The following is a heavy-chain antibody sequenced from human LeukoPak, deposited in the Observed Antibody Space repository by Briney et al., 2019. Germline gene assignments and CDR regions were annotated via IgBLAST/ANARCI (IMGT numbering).Heavy chain of an antibody. CDR3: ARGPLRVAAFDI. Sequence: SQTLSLTCTVSGGSISSGSYYWSCIRQPAGTGLEWIGRIYTSGSTNYNPSRKSRATISVDTSKNQFFRKLSSVDAADTAVYYGARGPLRVAAFDIWGQGTMVTVSS. CDR1: GGSISSGSYY. V-gene: IGHV4-61*02. J-gene: IGHJ3*02. CDR2: IYTSGST.